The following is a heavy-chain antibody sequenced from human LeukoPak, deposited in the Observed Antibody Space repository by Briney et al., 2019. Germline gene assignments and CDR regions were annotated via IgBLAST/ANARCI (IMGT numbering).Heavy chain of an antibody. J-gene: IGHJ4*02. D-gene: IGHD3-10*01. CDR1: GFTFDDYT. V-gene: IGHV3-30*02. Sequence: PGGSLRLSCAGSGFTFDDYTMHWVRQAPGKRLEWVAFIRYDGSEKYYADSVKGRITISRDNSKNTLYVQMNSLRAEDTAVYYCAKGKDYYLDYWGQGTLVTVSS. CDR2: IRYDGSEK. CDR3: AKGKDYYLDY.